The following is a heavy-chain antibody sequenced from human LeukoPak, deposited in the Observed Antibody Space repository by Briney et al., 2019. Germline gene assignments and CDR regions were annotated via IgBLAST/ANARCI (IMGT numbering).Heavy chain of an antibody. Sequence: SVKVFCKASGFTFTSSAVQGVRHARGQRLEWIGWIVVGSGNTNYAQKFQERVTITRDMSTSLVYMELSSLRSEDTAVYYCAAEAAYYYDSRDAFDVWGQGTMVTVSS. CDR2: IVVGSGNT. CDR3: AAEAAYYYDSRDAFDV. V-gene: IGHV1-58*01. J-gene: IGHJ3*01. D-gene: IGHD3-22*01. CDR1: GFTFTSSA.